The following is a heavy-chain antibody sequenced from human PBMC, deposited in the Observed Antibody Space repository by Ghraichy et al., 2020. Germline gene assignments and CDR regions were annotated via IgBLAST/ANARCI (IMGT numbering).Heavy chain of an antibody. CDR1: GFTLSDYY. D-gene: IGHD1-1*01. CDR2: ISSSGNTI. J-gene: IGHJ3*02. Sequence: GGSLRLSCAASGFTLSDYYMSWIRQAPGKGLNWVSYISSSGNTIYYTDSLKGRFTVSRDSAKTRLYLQMNSLRADDTAVYYCARGTGRYDAFHIWGQGTMVTVSS. CDR3: ARGTGRYDAFHI. V-gene: IGHV3-11*01.